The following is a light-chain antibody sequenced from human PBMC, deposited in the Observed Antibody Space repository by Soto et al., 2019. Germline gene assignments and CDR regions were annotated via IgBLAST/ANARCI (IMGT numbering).Light chain of an antibody. Sequence: EIVLTQSPGTLSLSPGERATLSCRASQSVSSSYLAWYQQKPGQAPRRLIYGASSRATGIPDRFSGSGSGTDFTLTISRLEPEDFPVYYCQPYGSSPPWTFGQGTKVEIK. CDR3: QPYGSSPPWT. CDR1: QSVSSSY. CDR2: GAS. V-gene: IGKV3-20*01. J-gene: IGKJ1*01.